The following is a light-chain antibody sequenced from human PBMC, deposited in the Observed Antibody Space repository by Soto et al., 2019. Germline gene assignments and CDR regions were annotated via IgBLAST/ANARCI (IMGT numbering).Light chain of an antibody. Sequence: DIQMTQSPSSVSASVGDRVTITCRASQGISSWLAWYQQKPGKAPKLLIYAASNLQSGIPSRFSALRAGTDFTLTISSQPTEDCATYYCQQANRFPRSFGPRAKVDIK. J-gene: IGKJ3*01. CDR2: AAS. V-gene: IGKV1-12*01. CDR1: QGISSW. CDR3: QQANRFPRS.